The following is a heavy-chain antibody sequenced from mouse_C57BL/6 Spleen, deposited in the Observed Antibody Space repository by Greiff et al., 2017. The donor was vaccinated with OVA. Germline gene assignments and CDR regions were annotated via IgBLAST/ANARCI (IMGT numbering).Heavy chain of an antibody. V-gene: IGHV1-18*01. CDR1: GYTFTDYN. D-gene: IGHD1-1*01. CDR3: AREIYYYGSSYEWYFDV. CDR2: INPNNGGT. J-gene: IGHJ1*03. Sequence: VQLQQSGPELVKPGASVKIPCKASGYTFTDYNMDWVKQSHGKSLEWIGDINPNNGGTIYNQKFKGKATLTVDKSSSTAYMELRSLTSEDTAVYYCAREIYYYGSSYEWYFDVWGTGTTVTVSS.